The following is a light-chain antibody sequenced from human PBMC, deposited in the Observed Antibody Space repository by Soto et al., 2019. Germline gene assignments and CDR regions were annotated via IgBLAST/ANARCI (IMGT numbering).Light chain of an antibody. CDR3: QTWGTGYWV. CDR2: VNSDGSH. CDR1: SGHSNYA. V-gene: IGLV4-69*01. Sequence: QPVLTQSPSASASLGASVKLTCTLSSGHSNYAIAWHQQQPEKGPRYLMKVNSDGSHTKGDGIPDRFSGSSSGAERYLTISSLQSEDEADYYCQTWGTGYWVFGGGTKVTVL. J-gene: IGLJ3*02.